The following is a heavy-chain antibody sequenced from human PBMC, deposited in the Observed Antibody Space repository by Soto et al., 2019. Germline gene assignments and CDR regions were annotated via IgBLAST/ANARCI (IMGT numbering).Heavy chain of an antibody. CDR1: GFTFSDYW. J-gene: IGHJ4*02. CDR3: ARKWGNQWDY. V-gene: IGHV3-7*02. D-gene: IGHD3-16*01. Sequence: PGGSLRLSCAATGFTFSDYWMSWVRQAPGKGLEWVANIKQDGSEKYYVDFVKGRFTISRDNAKNSLYLQMNSLRAEDTAVYYCARKWGNQWDYWGQGTLVTVS. CDR2: IKQDGSEK.